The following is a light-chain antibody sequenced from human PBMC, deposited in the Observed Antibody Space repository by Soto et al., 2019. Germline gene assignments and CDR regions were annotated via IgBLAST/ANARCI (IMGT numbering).Light chain of an antibody. J-gene: IGKJ1*01. CDR3: QQYNTWHPKMA. CDR2: GAS. V-gene: IGKV3-15*01. Sequence: VVTQSPATLSVFPGETATLSCRASQSVSSDLAWYQQRPGQAPRLLIYGASTRATGIPARFRGSGSGTEFSLTISSLQSEDFATYYCQQYNTWHPKMAFGLGTKVEIK. CDR1: QSVSSD.